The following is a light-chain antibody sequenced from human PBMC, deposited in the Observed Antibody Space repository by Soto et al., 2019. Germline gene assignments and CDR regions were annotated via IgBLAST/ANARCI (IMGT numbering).Light chain of an antibody. Sequence: IQMTQSPSTLSASVGDRVVITCRASQNINKWLAWYQQKPGKAPKFLIYDASTLETGVPSIFSGSGSGTEFTLTISRLQPDDFATFCCQQYDTFPRTFGQGTKVDIK. CDR3: QQYDTFPRT. CDR2: DAS. J-gene: IGKJ1*01. CDR1: QNINKW. V-gene: IGKV1-5*01.